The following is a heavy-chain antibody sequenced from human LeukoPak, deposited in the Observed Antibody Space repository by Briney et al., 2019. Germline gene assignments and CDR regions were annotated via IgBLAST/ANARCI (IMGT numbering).Heavy chain of an antibody. V-gene: IGHV4-4*07. J-gene: IGHJ4*02. CDR1: GGSISSYY. Sequence: PSETLSLTCTVSGGSISSYYWSWIRQPAGKGLEWIGRIYTSGSTNYNPSLKSRVTRSVDTSKNQFSLKLSSVTAADTAVYYCARGPTTTVTTFLYFDYWGQGTLVTVSS. CDR2: IYTSGST. CDR3: ARGPTTTVTTFLYFDY. D-gene: IGHD4-17*01.